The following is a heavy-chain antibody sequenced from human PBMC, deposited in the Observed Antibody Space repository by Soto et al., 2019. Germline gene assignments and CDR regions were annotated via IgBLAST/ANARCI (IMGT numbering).Heavy chain of an antibody. Sequence: SETLSLTCTVSGGSISSSSYYWGWIRQPPGKGLEWIGSIYYSGSTYYNPSLKSRVTISVDTSKNQFSLKLSSVTAADTAVYYCARGVLLWFGELSIPHWFDPWGQGTLVT. CDR2: IYYSGST. CDR1: GGSISSSSYY. V-gene: IGHV4-39*01. D-gene: IGHD3-10*01. CDR3: ARGVLLWFGELSIPHWFDP. J-gene: IGHJ5*02.